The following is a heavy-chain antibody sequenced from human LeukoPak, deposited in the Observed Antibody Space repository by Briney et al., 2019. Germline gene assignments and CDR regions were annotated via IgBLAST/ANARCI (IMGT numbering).Heavy chain of an antibody. CDR2: IRYDGTNK. Sequence: PGGSLRLSCATSGFIFSNFGMHWVRQAPGKGLEWVGFIRYDGTNKYYADSVKGRFTISRDNSKNTLYLQMNSLRGEDTAVYYCAMKHGHVEGFDIWGRGTTVIVSS. D-gene: IGHD1-1*01. CDR3: AMKHGHVEGFDI. CDR1: GFIFSNFG. V-gene: IGHV3-30*02. J-gene: IGHJ3*02.